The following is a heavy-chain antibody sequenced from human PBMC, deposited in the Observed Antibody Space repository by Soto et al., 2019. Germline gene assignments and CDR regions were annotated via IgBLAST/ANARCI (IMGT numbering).Heavy chain of an antibody. J-gene: IGHJ5*01. Sequence: QVVESGGGLVKPGQSLRLSCAGSGFTFRDYAVAWFRQTPGKGLECIGFIRSERYGGTADYAASVRGRFLISRDDYTGVAYLQMDSLRSGDTGVYHCTLIPRNERGAPFASWGQGTLVTVAS. CDR2: IRSERYGGTA. CDR1: GFTFRDYA. V-gene: IGHV3-49*05. CDR3: TLIPRNERGAPFAS. D-gene: IGHD2-15*01.